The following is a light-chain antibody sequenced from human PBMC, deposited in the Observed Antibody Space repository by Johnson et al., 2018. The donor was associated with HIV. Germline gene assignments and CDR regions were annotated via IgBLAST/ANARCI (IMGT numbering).Light chain of an antibody. CDR2: ENN. CDR1: SSNIGNNY. V-gene: IGLV1-51*02. Sequence: QSVLTQPPSVSAAPGQKVTISCSGSSSNIGNNYVSWYQQFPGTAPKLLIYENNKRPSGIPDRFSGSKSGTSATLGITGLQTGDEADYYCGTWDSSLSVYVFGTGNKVTVL. CDR3: GTWDSSLSVYV. J-gene: IGLJ1*01.